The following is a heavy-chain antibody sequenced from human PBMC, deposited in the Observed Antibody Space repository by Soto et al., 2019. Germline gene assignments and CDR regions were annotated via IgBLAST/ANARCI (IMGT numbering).Heavy chain of an antibody. J-gene: IGHJ6*03. V-gene: IGHV1-18*01. CDR2: ISAYNGDT. CDR3: ARVRQLVGYLYYYMDV. D-gene: IGHD6-6*01. CDR1: GYTFTNYG. Sequence: QVQLLQSGAEVKKPGASVKVSCKASGYTFTNYGITWVRQAPGQGLEWMGWISAYNGDTHYTQRLQGRVTMTKDTSTSTGYMELRGLRSDDTAVYSGARVRQLVGYLYYYMDVWGKGTTVTVSS.